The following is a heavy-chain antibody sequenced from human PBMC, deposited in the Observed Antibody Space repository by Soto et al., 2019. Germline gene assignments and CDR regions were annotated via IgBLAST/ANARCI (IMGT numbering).Heavy chain of an antibody. CDR1: GFTFSSYW. V-gene: IGHV3-7*03. J-gene: IGHJ4*02. Sequence: EVQLVESGGGLVQPGGSLRLSCAASGFTFSSYWMSWVRQAPGKGLEWVANIKQDGSEKYYVDSVKGRFTISRDNAKNSLYLQMNSLRAEDTAVYYCARSDIVATIRVYFDYWGQGTLVTVSS. CDR3: ARSDIVATIRVYFDY. CDR2: IKQDGSEK. D-gene: IGHD5-12*01.